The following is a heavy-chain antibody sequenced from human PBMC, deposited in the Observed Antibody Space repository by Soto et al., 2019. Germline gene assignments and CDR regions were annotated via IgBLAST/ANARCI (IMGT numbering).Heavy chain of an antibody. CDR2: IYSGGSA. D-gene: IGHD5-18*01. V-gene: IGHV3-66*04. CDR1: GFTVSSNY. CDR3: ARHGYSYGGGYFDY. Sequence: EVQLVESGGGLVQPGGSLRLSCAASGFTVSSNYMSWVRQAPGKGLEWVSVIYSGGSAYYADSVKGRFTISRDNSKNTXXXXXXXXXAEDTAXYYXARHGYSYGGGYFDYWGQGTLVTVSS. J-gene: IGHJ4*02.